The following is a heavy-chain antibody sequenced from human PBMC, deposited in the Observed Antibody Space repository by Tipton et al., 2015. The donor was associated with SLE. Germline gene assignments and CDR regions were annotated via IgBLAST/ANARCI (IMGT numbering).Heavy chain of an antibody. V-gene: IGHV3-23*01. CDR3: AKDVWGSYRYTGQGY. D-gene: IGHD3-16*02. J-gene: IGHJ4*02. CDR2: ISGSGGST. Sequence: GSLRLSCAASGFTFSSYAMSWVRQAPGKGLEWVSAISGSGGSTYYADSVKGRFTISRDNSKNTLYLQMNSLRAEDTAVYYCAKDVWGSYRYTGQGYWGQGTLVTVSS. CDR1: GFTFSSYA.